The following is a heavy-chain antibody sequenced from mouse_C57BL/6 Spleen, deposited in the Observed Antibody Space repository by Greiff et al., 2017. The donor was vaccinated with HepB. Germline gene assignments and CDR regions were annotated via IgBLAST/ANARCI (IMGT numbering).Heavy chain of an antibody. CDR2: ISSGGSYT. CDR1: GFTFSSYG. Sequence: EVMLVESGGDLVKPGGSLKLSCAASGFTFSSYGMSWVRQTPDKRLEWVATISSGGSYTYYPDSVKGRFTISRDNAKNTLYLQMSSLKSEDTAMYYCAREGFYDGYDWYFDVWGTGTTVTVSS. D-gene: IGHD2-3*01. J-gene: IGHJ1*03. V-gene: IGHV5-6*01. CDR3: AREGFYDGYDWYFDV.